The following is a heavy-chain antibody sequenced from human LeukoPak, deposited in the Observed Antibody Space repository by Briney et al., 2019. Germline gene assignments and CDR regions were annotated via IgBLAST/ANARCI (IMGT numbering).Heavy chain of an antibody. CDR1: GFTFSTYW. J-gene: IGHJ4*02. D-gene: IGHD3-22*01. V-gene: IGHV3-74*01. CDR2: INGDGSST. Sequence: GSLRLSCAASGFTFSTYWMHWVRQAPGKGLVWVSRINGDGSSTSYADSVKGRFTISRDNAKNTLYLQINSLRAEDTAVYYCARDSEDYDSSGGYSRYFDYWGQGALVTVSS. CDR3: ARDSEDYDSSGGYSRYFDY.